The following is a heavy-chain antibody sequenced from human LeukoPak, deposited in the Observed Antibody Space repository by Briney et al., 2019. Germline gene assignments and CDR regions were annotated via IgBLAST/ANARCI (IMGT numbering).Heavy chain of an antibody. V-gene: IGHV3-23*01. CDR1: GFTFSSYA. J-gene: IGHJ3*02. CDR2: ISGSGGST. CDR3: ANWPDAFDI. Sequence: AGGSLRLSCAASGFTFSSYAMSWVRQAPGKGLEWVSAISGSGGSTYYADSVKGRFTISRDNSKNTLYLQMNSLRVEDTAVYSCANWPDAFDIWGQGTMATVSS.